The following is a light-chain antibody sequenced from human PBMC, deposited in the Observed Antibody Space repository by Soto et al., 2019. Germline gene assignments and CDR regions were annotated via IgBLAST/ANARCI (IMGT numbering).Light chain of an antibody. CDR1: SSDVGGYDY. V-gene: IGLV2-14*03. J-gene: IGLJ2*01. CDR3: NSYSTSSTPLV. Sequence: QSALTQPASVSGSPGQSITISCTGTSSDVGGYDYVSWYQQHPGKAPRLMIYDVNNRPSGVSNRFSGSKSGNTASLTISGRQAEDEADYYCNSYSTSSTPLVFGGGTKLTVL. CDR2: DVN.